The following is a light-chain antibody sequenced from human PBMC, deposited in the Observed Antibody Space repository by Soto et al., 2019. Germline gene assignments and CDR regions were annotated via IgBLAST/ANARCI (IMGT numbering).Light chain of an antibody. CDR1: SSIIGAGYE. CDR2: ENN. J-gene: IGLJ1*01. Sequence: QSALTQPPSVSEAPGQRVTISCTGSSSIIGAGYEAHWYQQVPGTAPKLLIYENNNRPSGVPDRFSGSKSGTSASLAITGLQAEDEAEYYCQSYDSSLSGYVFGTGTKVTVL. V-gene: IGLV1-40*01. CDR3: QSYDSSLSGYV.